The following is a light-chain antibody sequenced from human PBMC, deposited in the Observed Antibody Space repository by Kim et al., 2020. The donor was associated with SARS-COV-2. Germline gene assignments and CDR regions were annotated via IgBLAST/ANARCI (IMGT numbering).Light chain of an antibody. Sequence: SLGDRVTITCQASQDISNYLNWYQQKPGKAPKLLIYDASNLETGVPSRFSGSGSGTDFTFTISSLQPEDIATYYCQQYDNLLPFTFGPGTKVDIK. CDR2: DAS. CDR1: QDISNY. J-gene: IGKJ3*01. CDR3: QQYDNLLPFT. V-gene: IGKV1-33*01.